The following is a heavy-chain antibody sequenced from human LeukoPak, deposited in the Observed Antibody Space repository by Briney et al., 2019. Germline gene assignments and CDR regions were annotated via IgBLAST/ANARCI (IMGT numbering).Heavy chain of an antibody. Sequence: PGGSLRLSCAASGFTFSSYWMSWVRHAPGKGLEWVSSISSSSGYIFYADSVKGRFTVSRDNAKNSLYLQMNSLRAEDTAVYYCARGPDRLRNWFDSWGQGILVTVSS. V-gene: IGHV3-21*01. CDR1: GFTFSSYW. J-gene: IGHJ5*01. D-gene: IGHD1-14*01. CDR2: ISSSSGYI. CDR3: ARGPDRLRNWFDS.